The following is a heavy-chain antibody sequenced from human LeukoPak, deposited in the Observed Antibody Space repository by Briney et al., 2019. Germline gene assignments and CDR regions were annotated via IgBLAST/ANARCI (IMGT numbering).Heavy chain of an antibody. CDR1: GFTFTTYS. CDR3: AKGGRWDVTPFDY. D-gene: IGHD3-16*01. V-gene: IGHV3-23*01. J-gene: IGHJ4*02. Sequence: GGSLRLSCAASGFTFTTYSMNWVRQAPGKGLEWVSTISGGGGSTYYADSVKGRFTVSRDNSKNTLYLQVNSLRAEDTAVYYCAKGGRWDVTPFDYWGQGTLVTVSS. CDR2: ISGGGGST.